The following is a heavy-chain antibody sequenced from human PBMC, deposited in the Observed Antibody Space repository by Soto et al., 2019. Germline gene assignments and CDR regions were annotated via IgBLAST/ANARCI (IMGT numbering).Heavy chain of an antibody. D-gene: IGHD4-17*01. CDR3: ARVLRPNTVWFDP. CDR2: INPNSGGT. V-gene: IGHV1-2*02. J-gene: IGHJ5*02. CDR1: GYTFTGYY. Sequence: GASVKVSCKASGYTFTGYYMHWVRQAPGQGLEWVGWINPNSGGTNYAQKFQGRVTMTRDTSISTAYMELSRLRSDDTAVYYCARVLRPNTVWFDPWGQGTLVTVSS.